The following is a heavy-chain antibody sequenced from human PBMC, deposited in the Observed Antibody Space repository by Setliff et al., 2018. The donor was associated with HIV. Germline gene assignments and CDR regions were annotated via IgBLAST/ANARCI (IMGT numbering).Heavy chain of an antibody. CDR1: GYIFTSHK. D-gene: IGHD6-25*01. J-gene: IGHJ3*02. Sequence: ASVKVSCKASGYIFTSHKIHWVRQAPGQGLEWMGIITPSDSYTVYAQNFQGRVTMTEDTSTDTAYMELSSLRSEDTAVYYCVTQRGSGSDPFDIWGPGTMVTVSS. V-gene: IGHV1-46*01. CDR2: ITPSDSYT. CDR3: VTQRGSGSDPFDI.